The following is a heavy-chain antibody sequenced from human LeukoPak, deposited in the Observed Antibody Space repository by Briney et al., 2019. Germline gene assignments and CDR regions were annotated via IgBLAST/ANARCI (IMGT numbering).Heavy chain of an antibody. D-gene: IGHD3-3*01. CDR1: GGSFSGYY. J-gene: IGHJ4*02. Sequence: SETLSLTCAVYGGSFSGYYWSWIRHPPGKGLEWIGEINHSGSTNYNPSLKSRVTISVDTSKNQFSLKLSSVTAADTAVYYCAARYYDFWSGYYTYFDYWGQGTLVTVSS. CDR2: INHSGST. V-gene: IGHV4-34*01. CDR3: AARYYDFWSGYYTYFDY.